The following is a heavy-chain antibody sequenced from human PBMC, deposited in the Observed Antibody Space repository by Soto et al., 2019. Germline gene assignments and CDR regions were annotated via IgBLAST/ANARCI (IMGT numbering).Heavy chain of an antibody. CDR1: GFTFSSYA. V-gene: IGHV3-23*01. J-gene: IGHJ4*02. Sequence: GGSLRLSCAASGFTFSSYAMSWVRQAPGKGLEWVSAISGSGGSTYYADSVKGRFTISRDNSKNTLYLQMNSLRAEDTAVYYCAKDGETEHIVVVTADYWGQGTLVTVSS. CDR2: ISGSGGST. D-gene: IGHD2-21*02. CDR3: AKDGETEHIVVVTADY.